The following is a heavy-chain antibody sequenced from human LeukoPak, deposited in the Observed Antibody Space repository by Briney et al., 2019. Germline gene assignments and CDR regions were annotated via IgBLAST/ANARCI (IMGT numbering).Heavy chain of an antibody. CDR3: ARGGTGDGNYFDN. CDR2: ISWDGGST. J-gene: IGHJ4*02. Sequence: QTGGSLRLSCAASGFTFDDYAMHWVRQAPGKGLEWVSLISWDGGSTYYADSVKGRFASSRDNRKNSLYLQMDSLRADDAAVFYCARGGTGDGNYFDNWGQGTLVTVSS. V-gene: IGHV3-43D*04. CDR1: GFTFDDYA. D-gene: IGHD7-27*01.